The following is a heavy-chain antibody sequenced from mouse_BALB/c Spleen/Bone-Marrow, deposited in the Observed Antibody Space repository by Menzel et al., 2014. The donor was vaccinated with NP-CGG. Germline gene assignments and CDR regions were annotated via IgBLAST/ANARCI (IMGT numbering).Heavy chain of an antibody. CDR3: ASHGEAMDY. V-gene: IGHV1-63*02. Sequence: QVQLQQSGAELVRPGTSVKMSCKAAGYTFTNYWICWVKQRPGHGLEWIGDIYPGGDYTNYNEKFNGKATLTADTSSSTAYMQLSSLTSEDSAVYYCASHGEAMDYWGQGTSVTVSS. J-gene: IGHJ4*01. CDR2: IYPGGDYT. CDR1: GYTFTNYW.